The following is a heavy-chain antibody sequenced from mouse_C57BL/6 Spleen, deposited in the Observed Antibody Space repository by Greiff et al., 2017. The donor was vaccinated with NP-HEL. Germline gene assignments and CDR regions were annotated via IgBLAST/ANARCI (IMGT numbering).Heavy chain of an antibody. D-gene: IGHD2-4*01. CDR1: GYTFTNYW. Sequence: VQLQQSGAELVRPGTSVKMSCKASGYTFTNYWIGWAKQRPGHGLEWIGDIYPGGGYTNYNEKFKGKATLTAEKSSSTAYMQFSSLTSDDSAIDYCARCDYDFGSYFDYWGQGTTLTVSS. CDR2: IYPGGGYT. J-gene: IGHJ2*01. V-gene: IGHV1-63*01. CDR3: ARCDYDFGSYFDY.